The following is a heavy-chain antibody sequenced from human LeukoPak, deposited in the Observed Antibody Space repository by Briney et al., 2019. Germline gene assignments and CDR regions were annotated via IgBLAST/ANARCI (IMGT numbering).Heavy chain of an antibody. CDR1: GFTFSSYS. D-gene: IGHD5-18*01. V-gene: IGHV3-21*01. CDR3: ARDPEQLWSRYYYYYYYMDV. CDR2: ISSSSSYI. J-gene: IGHJ6*03. Sequence: AGGSLRLSCAASGFTFSSYSMNWVRQAPGKGLEWVSSISSSSSYIYYADSVKGRFTISRDNAKNSLYLQMNSLKAEDTAVYYCARDPEQLWSRYYYYYYYMDVWGKGTTVTISS.